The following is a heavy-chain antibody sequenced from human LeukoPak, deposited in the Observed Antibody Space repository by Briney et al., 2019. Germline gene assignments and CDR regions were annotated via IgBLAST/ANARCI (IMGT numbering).Heavy chain of an antibody. Sequence: GGSLRLSCAASGFTFSSYAMSWVRQAPGKGLEWVSAISGSGGSTYYADSVKGRFTISRDNSKNTLHLQMNSLRAEDTAVYHCAKDYYALRDTPWFDIWGQGTMVTVSS. D-gene: IGHD3-22*01. CDR1: GFTFSSYA. CDR3: AKDYYALRDTPWFDI. J-gene: IGHJ3*02. CDR2: ISGSGGST. V-gene: IGHV3-23*01.